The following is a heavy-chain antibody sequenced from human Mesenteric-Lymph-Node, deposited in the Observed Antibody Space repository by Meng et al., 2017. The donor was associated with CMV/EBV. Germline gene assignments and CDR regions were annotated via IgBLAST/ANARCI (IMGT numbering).Heavy chain of an antibody. CDR2: ISSSGSTI. Sequence: GGSLRLSCAASGFTFSSYEMNWVRQAPGKGLEWVSYISSSGSTIYYADSVKGQFTISRDKSKNTLYLQMNSQRAEDTAVYYCAKGGSYQLLSYWGQGTLVTVSS. J-gene: IGHJ4*02. V-gene: IGHV3-48*03. D-gene: IGHD2-2*01. CDR1: GFTFSSYE. CDR3: AKGGSYQLLSY.